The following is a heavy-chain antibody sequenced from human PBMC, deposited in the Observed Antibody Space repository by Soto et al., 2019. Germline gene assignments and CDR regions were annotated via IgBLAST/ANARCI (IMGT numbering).Heavy chain of an antibody. Sequence: QVQLQESGPGLVKPSGTLSLTCAVSSGSISSSNWWSWVRQPPGKGLEWIGEIYHSGSTNYNPSHKSRATITVDKSKDQSTLKLSSVTAADTAVYYCARGGTVTTFNYYYYMDVWGKGTTVTVSS. CDR3: ARGGTVTTFNYYYYMDV. J-gene: IGHJ6*03. CDR2: IYHSGST. D-gene: IGHD4-4*01. CDR1: SGSISSSNW. V-gene: IGHV4-4*02.